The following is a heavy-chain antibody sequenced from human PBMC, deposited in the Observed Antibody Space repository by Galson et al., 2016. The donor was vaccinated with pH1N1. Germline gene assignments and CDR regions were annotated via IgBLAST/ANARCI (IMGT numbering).Heavy chain of an antibody. Sequence: SVKVSCKASGYIFTRDYFHWVRQAPGQGLEWMGVIDPSNGGTTFAQKFQGLVTMTRDTSTRTVYMEVSGLKSDDTAVYYCIRDLGRLRDFWGQSTLVTVSS. CDR3: IRDLGRLRDF. CDR1: GYIFTRDY. D-gene: IGHD7-27*01. CDR2: IDPSNGGT. V-gene: IGHV1-46*03. J-gene: IGHJ4*02.